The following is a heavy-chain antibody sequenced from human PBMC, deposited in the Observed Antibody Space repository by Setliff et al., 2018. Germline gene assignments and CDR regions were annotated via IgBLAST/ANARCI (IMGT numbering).Heavy chain of an antibody. J-gene: IGHJ6*03. D-gene: IGHD3-3*01. Sequence: ASVKVSCNASGYTFIGYYMHWARQAPGQGLEWMGRINPNSGGTNYAQKFQGRVTMTRDTSISTAYMELSRLRSDDTAVYYCARDYFYGNYYYYMDVWGKGTTVTVSS. CDR3: ARDYFYGNYYYYMDV. CDR1: GYTFIGYY. V-gene: IGHV1-2*06. CDR2: INPNSGGT.